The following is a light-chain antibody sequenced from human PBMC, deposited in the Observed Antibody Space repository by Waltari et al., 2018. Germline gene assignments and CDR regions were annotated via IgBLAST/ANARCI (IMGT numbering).Light chain of an antibody. J-gene: IGLJ3*02. CDR2: DVT. CDR3: ASYIAASTLV. CDR1: GTDVGRYNY. Sequence: QSALTQPASVSGSPGQSITISCTASGTDVGRYNYVSWYQHYPDKAPRPMIYDVTNRPSGVSDRFSGSKSGNTASLTISGLQPEDEADYYCASYIAASTLVFGGGTRLTVV. V-gene: IGLV2-14*03.